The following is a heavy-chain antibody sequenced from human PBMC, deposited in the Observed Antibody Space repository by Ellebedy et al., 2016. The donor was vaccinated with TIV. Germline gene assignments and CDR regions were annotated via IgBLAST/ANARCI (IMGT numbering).Heavy chain of an antibody. CDR1: GFSFNSYA. V-gene: IGHV3-23*01. Sequence: PGGSLRLSCAASGFSFNSYAMSWVPQAPGKGLEWVSTLSNTGSRTYYADSVEGRFIISRDNSKSTLFLQMNSLRAEDTAVDYCAKGRGGGSDASAPRYYFDSWGLGTLVTVST. CDR3: AKGRGGGSDASAPRYYFDS. J-gene: IGHJ4*02. D-gene: IGHD2-2*01. CDR2: LSNTGSRT.